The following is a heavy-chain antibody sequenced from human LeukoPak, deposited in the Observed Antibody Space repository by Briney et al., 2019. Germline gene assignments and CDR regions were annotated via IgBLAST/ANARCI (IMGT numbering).Heavy chain of an antibody. J-gene: IGHJ6*02. V-gene: IGHV4-39*01. Sequence: SETLSLTRIVSGGSISRSSYYWGWLRQPPGKGLEWIGTISDSGSTYYSPSLKSRVTISVDTSKNQFSLKLRFVTAADAAVYYCARQDIWFGELVVWGQGTTVTVSS. D-gene: IGHD3-10*01. CDR3: ARQDIWFGELVV. CDR1: GGSISRSSYY. CDR2: ISDSGST.